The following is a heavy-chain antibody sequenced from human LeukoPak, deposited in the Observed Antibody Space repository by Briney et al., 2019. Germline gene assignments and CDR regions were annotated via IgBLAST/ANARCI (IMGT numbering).Heavy chain of an antibody. CDR3: ARANYFDTSGSWN. V-gene: IGHV1-2*02. Sequence: GASVKVSCKASGYTFTANYMHWVRQAPGQGLEWMGWLNPNSGGTSYAQRFQGRVTMTRDTSISTAYMELSRLSSDDTAVYYCARANYFDTSGSWNWGQGTLVTVSS. J-gene: IGHJ4*02. CDR1: GYTFTANY. D-gene: IGHD3-22*01. CDR2: LNPNSGGT.